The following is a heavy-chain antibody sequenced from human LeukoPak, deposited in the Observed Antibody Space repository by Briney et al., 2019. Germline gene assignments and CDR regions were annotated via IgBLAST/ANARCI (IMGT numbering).Heavy chain of an antibody. CDR1: GFTFSTYG. CDR3: AKDVAVAATRYVDY. Sequence: GRSLRLSCAASGFTFSTYGMHWVRQAPGKGLEWVAVISYDGSSQYYADSVKGRFTISRDNSKNTLYLQMNSLRAEDTAVYYCAKDVAVAATRYVDYWGRGTLVTVSS. J-gene: IGHJ4*02. D-gene: IGHD2-15*01. CDR2: ISYDGSSQ. V-gene: IGHV3-30*18.